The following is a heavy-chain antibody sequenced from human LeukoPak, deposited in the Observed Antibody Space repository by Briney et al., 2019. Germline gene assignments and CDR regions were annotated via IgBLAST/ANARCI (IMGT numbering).Heavy chain of an antibody. D-gene: IGHD3-10*01. CDR3: ARGRKQYYYGSGSYSRAFDI. V-gene: IGHV4-59*01. CDR1: GGSISSYY. J-gene: IGHJ3*02. CDR2: IYYSGST. Sequence: SETLSLTCTVSGGSISSYYWSWIRQPPGKGLEWIGYIYYSGSTNYNPSLKSRVTISVDTSKNQFSLKLSSVTAADTAVYYCARGRKQYYYGSGSYSRAFDIWGQGTMVTVSS.